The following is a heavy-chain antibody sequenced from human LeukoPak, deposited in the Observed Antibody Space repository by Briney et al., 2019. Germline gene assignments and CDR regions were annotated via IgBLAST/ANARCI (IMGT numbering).Heavy chain of an antibody. CDR1: GFAFNFYA. D-gene: IGHD6-19*01. Sequence: GGSLRLSCAASGFAFNFYAMTWVRQAPPEELQWVSTINASGGNTYYADSVRGRFTISRDNSKDTLYLQLNSLTAEDTAIYYCAKPISGGLAVSADWFDPWGQGTLVTVSS. J-gene: IGHJ5*02. CDR2: INASGGNT. V-gene: IGHV3-23*01. CDR3: AKPISGGLAVSADWFDP.